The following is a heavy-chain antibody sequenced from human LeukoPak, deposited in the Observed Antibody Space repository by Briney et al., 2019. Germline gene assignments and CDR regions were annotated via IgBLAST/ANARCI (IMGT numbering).Heavy chain of an antibody. J-gene: IGHJ4*02. V-gene: IGHV3-23*01. CDR1: GLTFSNFA. CDR3: AKDSGGQRYPPPDFDY. CDR2: ISDSGYST. D-gene: IGHD3-16*01. Sequence: PGGSLRLSCAASGLTFSNFAMSWVRQAPGKGLECVSVISDSGYSTYFADSVRGRFTISRDNSKNTLYLQMNSLRAEDTAVYYCAKDSGGQRYPPPDFDYWGQGTLVTVSS.